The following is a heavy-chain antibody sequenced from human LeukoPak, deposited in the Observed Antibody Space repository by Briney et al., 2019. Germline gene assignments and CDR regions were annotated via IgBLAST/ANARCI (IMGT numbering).Heavy chain of an antibody. CDR2: ISWNSGSI. V-gene: IGHV3-9*01. D-gene: IGHD6-13*01. CDR3: AKDTLAAAGRYYYYGMDV. J-gene: IGHJ6*02. CDR1: VFTFDEYA. Sequence: PGRSLRLSCAASVFTFDEYAMHWVRQAPGKGLEWVSGISWNSGSIGYADSVKGRFTISRDNAKNSLYLQMNSLRAEDTALYYCAKDTLAAAGRYYYYGMDVWGQGTTVTVSS.